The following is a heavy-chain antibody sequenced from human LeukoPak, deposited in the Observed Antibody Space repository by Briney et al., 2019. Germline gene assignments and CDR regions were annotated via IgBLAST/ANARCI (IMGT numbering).Heavy chain of an antibody. CDR2: MYYSGGT. CDR3: ARGVAGYGPYDY. J-gene: IGHJ4*02. D-gene: IGHD5-12*01. V-gene: IGHV4-59*01. CDR1: GGSISTYY. Sequence: SETLSLTCTVSGGSISTYYWSWIRQPPGKGLEWIGYMYYSGGTNYNPSLKSRVTISLDTPKNQFSLRLNSVTAADTAVYYCARGVAGYGPYDYWGQGTLVTVSS.